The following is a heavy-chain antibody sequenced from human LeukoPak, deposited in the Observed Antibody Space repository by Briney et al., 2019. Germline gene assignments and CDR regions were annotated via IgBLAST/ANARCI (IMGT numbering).Heavy chain of an antibody. CDR2: IYSGGST. V-gene: IGHV3-53*01. CDR1: GFTVSSNY. Sequence: PGGSLRLSCAASGFTVSSNYMSWVRQAPGKGLEWVSVIYSGGSTYYAVSVKGRFTISRDNSKNALYLQMNSLRAEDTAVYYCNYDFWSGNDYWGQGTLVTVSS. D-gene: IGHD3-3*01. J-gene: IGHJ4*02. CDR3: NYDFWSGNDY.